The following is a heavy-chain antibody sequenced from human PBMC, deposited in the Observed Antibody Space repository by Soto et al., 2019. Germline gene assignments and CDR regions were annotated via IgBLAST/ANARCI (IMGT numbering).Heavy chain of an antibody. CDR1: GGTFSDFA. J-gene: IGHJ6*02. Sequence: QVQLVQSGAEMRKPGSSLRVSCKASGGTFSDFAFSWVRQAPGQGLEWMGGIVPRFGSPNYARQFGGRLTISADTATSTVYMEVSSLRFDDTAVYFCARDRIQLRLGKYAFNGMDVWGQGTTITVSS. CDR2: IVPRFGSP. CDR3: ARDRIQLRLGKYAFNGMDV. V-gene: IGHV1-69*06. D-gene: IGHD3-16*01.